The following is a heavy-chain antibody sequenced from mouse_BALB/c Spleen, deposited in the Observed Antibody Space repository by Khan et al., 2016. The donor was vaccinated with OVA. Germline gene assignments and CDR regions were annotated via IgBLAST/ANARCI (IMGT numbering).Heavy chain of an antibody. CDR2: IWAGGST. V-gene: IGHV2-9*02. CDR3: ARSKYLARY. CDR1: GYSLTRYG. Sequence: QVQLKESGPGLVAPSQSLSITCTVYGYSLTRYGVHWVRQPPGKGLEWLGLIWAGGSTNYNWALMSRLSISIAISKSLVFLIMNSLQTDDTALYYCARSKYLARYWGQGTTLTVSS. D-gene: IGHD3-3*01. J-gene: IGHJ2*01.